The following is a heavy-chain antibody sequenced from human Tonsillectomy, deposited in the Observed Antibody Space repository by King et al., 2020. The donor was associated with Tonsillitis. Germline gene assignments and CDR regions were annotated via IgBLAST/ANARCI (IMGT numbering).Heavy chain of an antibody. D-gene: IGHD5-12*01. CDR1: GASISGGRSY. J-gene: IGHJ3*02. V-gene: IGHV4-61*02. CDR2: IYTSGSI. CDR3: ATEANGYADTFDI. Sequence: VQLQESGPGLVRPSQTLSLTCSVSGASISGGRSYWSWIRQPAGEGLEWIGRIYTSGSINSNPSLKSRVTMSVDSSKNQFSLTLTSVTAADTAVYYCATEANGYADTFDIWGHGTVVTVSS.